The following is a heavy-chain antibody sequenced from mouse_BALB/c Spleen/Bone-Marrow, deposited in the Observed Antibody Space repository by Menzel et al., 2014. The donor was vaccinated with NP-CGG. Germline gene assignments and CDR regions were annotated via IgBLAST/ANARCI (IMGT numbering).Heavy chain of an antibody. V-gene: IGHV2-6-7*01. Sequence: QVQLKESGPGLVAPSQSLSITRTVSGFSLTGYGVSWVRQPPGKGLEWLGMIWGDGSTDYNSALKSRLSINKDNSKSQVFLKMNSLQTDDTARYYCARDSFLITRALDYWGQGTSVTVSS. D-gene: IGHD2-4*01. CDR1: GFSLTGYG. CDR3: ARDSFLITRALDY. CDR2: IWGDGST. J-gene: IGHJ4*01.